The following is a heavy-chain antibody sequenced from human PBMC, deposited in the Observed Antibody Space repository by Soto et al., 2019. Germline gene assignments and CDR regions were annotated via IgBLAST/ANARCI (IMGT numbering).Heavy chain of an antibody. Sequence: QVQLVQSGAEVKKPGASVKVSCKASGYTFTSYAINWVRQATGQGLEWMGWLNPNSGNTGYAQKFQGRVTMTRNTSISTAYMDLSSLRSEDTAVYYCARRIDAGYCCFYGMDVWGQGTTVTVSS. CDR3: ARRIDAGYCCFYGMDV. J-gene: IGHJ6*02. CDR2: LNPNSGNT. D-gene: IGHD3-10*01. CDR1: GYTFTSYA. V-gene: IGHV1-8*01.